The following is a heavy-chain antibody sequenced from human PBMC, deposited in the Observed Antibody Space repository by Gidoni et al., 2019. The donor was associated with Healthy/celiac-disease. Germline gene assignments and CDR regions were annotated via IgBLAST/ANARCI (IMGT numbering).Heavy chain of an antibody. V-gene: IGHV3-23*01. CDR3: AKDTGRRDGYKFDY. Sequence: EVQLLESGGGLVQPGGSLRLSCAASGFTFRSYAMSWVRQAPGKGLEWVSAISGSGGSTYYADSRKGRFTISRDNAKNTLYLQMNSLRAEDTAVYYCAKDTGRRDGYKFDYWGQGTLVTVSS. J-gene: IGHJ4*02. D-gene: IGHD5-12*01. CDR2: ISGSGGST. CDR1: GFTFRSYA.